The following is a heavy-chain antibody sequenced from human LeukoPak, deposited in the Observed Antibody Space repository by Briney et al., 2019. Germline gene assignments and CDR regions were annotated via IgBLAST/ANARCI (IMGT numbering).Heavy chain of an antibody. CDR1: GFSFSTYD. D-gene: IGHD1-1*01. CDR2: ISSSRSDYR. CDR3: ARGGRNDLRSWFDP. Sequence: GGSLTLSCAASGFSFSTYDMIWIRQAPGKGLEWVSHISSSRSDYRRYAESVRGRFTISRDNAKNSVYLEMNGLTNNDTAVYYCARGGRNDLRSWFDPWGQGTVVTVSS. J-gene: IGHJ5*02. V-gene: IGHV3-11*06.